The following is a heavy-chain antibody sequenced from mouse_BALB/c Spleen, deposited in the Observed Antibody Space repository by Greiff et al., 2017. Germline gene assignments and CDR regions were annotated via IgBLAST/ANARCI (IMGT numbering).Heavy chain of an antibody. D-gene: IGHD1-1*01. V-gene: IGHV14-3*02. CDR2: IDPANGNT. CDR3: APHGSSYHFDY. CDR1: GFNIKDTY. J-gene: IGHJ2*01. Sequence: EVQLQESGAELVKPGASVKLSCTASGFNIKDTYMHWVKQRPEQGLEWIGRIDPANGNTKYDPKFQGKATITADTSSNTAYLQLSSLTSEDTAVYYCAPHGSSYHFDYWGQGTTLTVSS.